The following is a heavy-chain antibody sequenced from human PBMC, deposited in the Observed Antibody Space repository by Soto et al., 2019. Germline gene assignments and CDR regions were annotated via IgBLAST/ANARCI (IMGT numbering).Heavy chain of an antibody. D-gene: IGHD2-15*01. Sequence: SETLSLTCTVSGGSISSGGYYWSWIRQHPGKGLEWIGYIYYSGSTYYNPSLKSRVTISVDTSKNQFSLKLSSVTAADTAVYYCATLPPRIVVTVLAIPSWGQGTLVTVSS. J-gene: IGHJ4*02. CDR1: GGSISSGGYY. CDR2: IYYSGST. CDR3: ATLPPRIVVTVLAIPS. V-gene: IGHV4-31*03.